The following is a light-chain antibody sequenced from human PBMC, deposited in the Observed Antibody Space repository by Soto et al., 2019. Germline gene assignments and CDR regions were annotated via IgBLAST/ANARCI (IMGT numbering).Light chain of an antibody. CDR1: ENIKNW. J-gene: IGKJ1*01. CDR3: QPYKGDRT. CDR2: DAS. Sequence: DIQMTQSPSTLSASVGDRVTITCRASENIKNWLAWYQQKPGKAPKFLIYDASNLEGGVPSRFSGSGSGTEFTLTISNLQPDDFATDYCQPYKGDRTFGQGTKVEIK. V-gene: IGKV1-5*01.